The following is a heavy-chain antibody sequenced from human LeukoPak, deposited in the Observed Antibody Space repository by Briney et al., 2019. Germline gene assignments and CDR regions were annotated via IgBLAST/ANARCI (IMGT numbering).Heavy chain of an antibody. Sequence: GGPLRLSCAASGFTFSSYGMHWVRQAPGKGLEWVAFIRYDGSNKYYADSVKARFTISRDNSKNTLYLQMNSLRAEDTAVYYCAKDSRVPRWFGGYFQHWGQGTLVTVSS. V-gene: IGHV3-30*02. CDR2: IRYDGSNK. CDR3: AKDSRVPRWFGGYFQH. CDR1: GFTFSSYG. D-gene: IGHD3-10*01. J-gene: IGHJ1*01.